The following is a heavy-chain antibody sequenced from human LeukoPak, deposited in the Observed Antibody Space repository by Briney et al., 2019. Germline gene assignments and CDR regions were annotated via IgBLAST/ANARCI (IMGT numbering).Heavy chain of an antibody. CDR1: GFTFSSYG. CDR3: AARNTAMAQYYFDY. CDR2: ISYDGSNK. J-gene: IGHJ4*02. V-gene: IGHV3-30*03. D-gene: IGHD5-18*01. Sequence: PGRSLRLSCAASGFTFSSYGMHWVRQAPGKGLEWVAVISYDGSNKYYADSVKGRFTISRDNSKNTLYLQMNSLRAEDTAVYYCAARNTAMAQYYFDYWGQGTLVTVSS.